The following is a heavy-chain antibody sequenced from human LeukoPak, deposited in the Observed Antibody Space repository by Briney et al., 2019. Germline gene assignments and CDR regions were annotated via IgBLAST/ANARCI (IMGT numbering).Heavy chain of an antibody. CDR1: GFTFSSYA. CDR3: VRDQTIDSRPGPSDPFDV. V-gene: IGHV3-30*14. J-gene: IGHJ3*01. CDR2: ISYDGSNK. D-gene: IGHD6-6*01. Sequence: GRSLRLSCAASGFTFSSYAMHWVRQAPGKGLEWVAIISYDGSNKYYADSAKGRFTISRNNGRNSLYLQMNNLRADDTAIYYCVRDQTIDSRPGPSDPFDVWGQGTIVTVSS.